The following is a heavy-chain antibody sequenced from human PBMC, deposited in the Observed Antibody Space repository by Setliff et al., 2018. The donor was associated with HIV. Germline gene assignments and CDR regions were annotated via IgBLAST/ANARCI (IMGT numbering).Heavy chain of an antibody. CDR1: GYSISTAYY. CDR2: VYHSGTT. Sequence: SETLSLTCALAGYSISTAYYWGWIRQPPGKGLEWIGSVYHSGTTYYNPSLKSRVTISVDMSNNQFSLQVTSVTAADTAVYYCMRGRSITIIVVAYFDFWGQGTQVTSPQ. V-gene: IGHV4-38-2*01. CDR3: MRGRSITIIVVAYFDF. J-gene: IGHJ4*02. D-gene: IGHD3-3*01.